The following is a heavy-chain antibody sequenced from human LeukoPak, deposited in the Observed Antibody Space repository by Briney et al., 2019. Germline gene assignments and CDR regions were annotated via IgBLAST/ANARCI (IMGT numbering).Heavy chain of an antibody. CDR3: ARDFSLTTITADLDS. J-gene: IGHJ4*02. CDR2: IKQDGNEK. CDR1: GFTFSSYW. D-gene: IGHD4-11*01. Sequence: GGSLRLSCAASGFTFSSYWMSRVRQAPGKGLEWVANIKQDGNEKYYVDSVKGRFTISRDNAKNSLYLQMNSLRAEDTAVYFCARDFSLTTITADLDSWGQGTLVTVSS. V-gene: IGHV3-7*01.